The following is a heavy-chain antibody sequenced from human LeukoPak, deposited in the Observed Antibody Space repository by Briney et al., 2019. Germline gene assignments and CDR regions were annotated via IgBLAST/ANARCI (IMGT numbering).Heavy chain of an antibody. CDR2: ISVYNGNT. D-gene: IGHD1-26*01. J-gene: IGHJ4*02. V-gene: IGHV1-18*01. CDR3: ARDQLTVSVGATLFDY. CDR1: GYIFTSYG. Sequence: ASVKVSCKASGYIFTSYGIIWVRQAPGEGLEWMGWISVYNGNTEYAQRLQGRVTMTTDTSTNTAYMELGSLRSDDTAIYYCARDQLTVSVGATLFDYWGQGTLVTVSS.